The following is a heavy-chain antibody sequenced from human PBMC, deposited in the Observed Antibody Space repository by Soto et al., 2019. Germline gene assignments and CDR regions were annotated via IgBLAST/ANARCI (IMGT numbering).Heavy chain of an antibody. J-gene: IGHJ4*02. CDR2: ISSSSSSI. CDR3: ARDYSGYDFVPLY. V-gene: IGHV3-48*01. CDR1: GFTFSSYS. D-gene: IGHD5-12*01. Sequence: PGGSLRLCCAASGFTFSSYSMNWVRQAPGKGLEWVSSISSSSSSIYYADSVKGRFTISRDNAKNSLYLQMNSLRAEDTAVYYFARDYSGYDFVPLYWGQGSLDTGSS.